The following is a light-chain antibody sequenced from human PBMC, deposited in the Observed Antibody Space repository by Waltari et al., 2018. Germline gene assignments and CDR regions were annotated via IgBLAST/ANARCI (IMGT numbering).Light chain of an antibody. CDR1: QNVHKY. V-gene: IGKV3-11*01. CDR2: EAS. J-gene: IGKJ4*01. CDR3: QQRSNWPPLT. Sequence: EVVLTQSPASLSSSPGERVTLSCRASQNVHKYLAWYQQKPGQAPRLLIYEASNRATGIPDRFSGSGSGTDFTLTIDSLEPEDFAVYFCQQRSNWPPLTFGGGTKVEIK.